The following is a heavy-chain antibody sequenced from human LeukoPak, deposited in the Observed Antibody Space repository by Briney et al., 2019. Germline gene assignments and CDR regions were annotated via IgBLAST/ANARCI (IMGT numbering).Heavy chain of an antibody. CDR3: AKGRFYYDSSGYHALHYFDY. J-gene: IGHJ4*02. V-gene: IGHV3-23*01. Sequence: GGSLRLSCAASGFTFSSYGMHWVRQAPGKGLEWVSTISGSGGSTYYADSVKGRFTITRDNSKNTLYVQMNSLRAEDTAVYYCAKGRFYYDSSGYHALHYFDYWGQGTLVTVSS. D-gene: IGHD3-22*01. CDR1: GFTFSSYG. CDR2: ISGSGGST.